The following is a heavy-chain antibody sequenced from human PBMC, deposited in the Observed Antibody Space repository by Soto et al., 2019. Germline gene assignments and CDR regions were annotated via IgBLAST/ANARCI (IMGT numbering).Heavy chain of an antibody. Sequence: GGSLRLSCAASGFSFSSYAMSWVRQAPGKGLEWVSAISGSGGSTYYADSVKGRFTISRDNSKITLYLQMNSLRAEDTAVYYCAKGLWFGELLYYFDYWGQGTLVTVSS. CDR2: ISGSGGST. V-gene: IGHV3-23*01. CDR3: AKGLWFGELLYYFDY. D-gene: IGHD3-10*01. CDR1: GFSFSSYA. J-gene: IGHJ4*02.